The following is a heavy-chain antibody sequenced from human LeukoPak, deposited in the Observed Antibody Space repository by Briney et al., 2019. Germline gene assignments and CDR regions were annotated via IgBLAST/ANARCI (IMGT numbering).Heavy chain of an antibody. Sequence: SETLSLTCSVSGGSISSYCWSWIRPPAGKGLEWIGRIYTSGSTNYNPSLKSRVTMSVDTSKNQFSLKLSSVTAADTAVYYCARDTPPQSIAAAGGWFDPWGPGTLVTVSS. CDR2: IYTSGST. CDR1: GGSISSYC. J-gene: IGHJ5*02. CDR3: ARDTPPQSIAAAGGWFDP. V-gene: IGHV4-4*07. D-gene: IGHD6-13*01.